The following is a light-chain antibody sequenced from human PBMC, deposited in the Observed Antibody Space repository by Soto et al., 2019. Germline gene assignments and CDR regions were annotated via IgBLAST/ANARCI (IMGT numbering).Light chain of an antibody. CDR1: SSNIGSNT. Sequence: QSVLTQPPSASGTPGQRVTISCSGGSSNIGSNTVEWYQQLPGTAPKLLMHSNDQRPSGVPDRFSAYKSGTSASLAISGLQSEDEYDYYCAAWDGSLNDFLFGGGTKDTVL. CDR2: SND. J-gene: IGLJ2*01. CDR3: AAWDGSLNDFL. V-gene: IGLV1-44*01.